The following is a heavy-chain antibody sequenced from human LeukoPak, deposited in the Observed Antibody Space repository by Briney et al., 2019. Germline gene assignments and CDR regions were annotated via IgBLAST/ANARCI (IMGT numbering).Heavy chain of an antibody. Sequence: PGGSLRLSCAASGFTFSSYWMHWVRQAPGKGLVWVTRISADGSFTLYADSVKGRFTISRDNAKNTLYLQVNSLRAEDTAVYYCATANSGPDIWGQGTTVTVSS. CDR2: ISADGSFT. V-gene: IGHV3-74*01. D-gene: IGHD1-1*01. CDR3: ATANSGPDI. J-gene: IGHJ3*02. CDR1: GFTFSSYW.